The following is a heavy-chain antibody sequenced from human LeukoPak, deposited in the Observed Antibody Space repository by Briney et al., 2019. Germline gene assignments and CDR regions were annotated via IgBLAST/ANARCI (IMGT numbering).Heavy chain of an antibody. CDR3: AKDVRVVAATASDY. J-gene: IGHJ4*02. Sequence: PGGSLRLSCAASGFTFSSYAMSWVRQAPGKGLEWVSSISGSGGSTYHADSVKGRFTISRDNSKNTLYLQMNSLRAEDTAVYYCAKDVRVVAATASDYWGQGTLVTVSS. CDR2: ISGSGGST. V-gene: IGHV3-23*01. CDR1: GFTFSSYA. D-gene: IGHD2-15*01.